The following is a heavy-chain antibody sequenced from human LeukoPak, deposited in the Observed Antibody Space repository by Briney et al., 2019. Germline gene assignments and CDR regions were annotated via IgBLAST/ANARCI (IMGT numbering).Heavy chain of an antibody. CDR1: GYTFTSYA. CDR3: TRDAFPISPQSGFYGMDV. V-gene: IGHV7-4-1*02. Sequence: ASVKVSCKASGYTFTSYAMNWVRQAPGQGLEWMGWINTNTGNPTYAQGSTGRFVVSLDTSVNTASLHISSLKAADTAVYYCTRDAFPISPQSGFYGMDVWGQGTTVTVSS. J-gene: IGHJ6*02. CDR2: INTNTGNP. D-gene: IGHD3-10*01.